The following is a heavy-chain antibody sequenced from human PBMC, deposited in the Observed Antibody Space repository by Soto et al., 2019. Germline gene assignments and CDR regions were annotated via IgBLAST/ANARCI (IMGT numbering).Heavy chain of an antibody. CDR3: VRDDYGLDV. CDR1: GFTFSTYG. J-gene: IGHJ6*02. CDR2: IYSGGSA. V-gene: IGHV3-53*01. Sequence: PGGSLRLSCAASGFTFSTYGMHWVRQAPGKGLEWVAVIYSGGSANYADSVKGRFTISRDNSKNTLYLQMNSLRAEDTAVYYCVRDDYGLDVWGQGTAVTVSS.